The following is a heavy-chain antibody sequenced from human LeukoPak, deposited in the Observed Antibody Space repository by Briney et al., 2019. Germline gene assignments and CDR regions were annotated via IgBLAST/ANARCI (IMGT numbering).Heavy chain of an antibody. Sequence: GSLRLSCAASGFTFSSYSMNWVRQAPGKGLEWVSSISSSSSYIYYADSVKGRFTISRDNAKNSLYLQMNSLRAEDTAVYYCAREPLYYYDSSGYFDYWGQGTLVTVSS. D-gene: IGHD3-22*01. J-gene: IGHJ4*02. CDR1: GFTFSSYS. V-gene: IGHV3-21*01. CDR2: ISSSSSYI. CDR3: AREPLYYYDSSGYFDY.